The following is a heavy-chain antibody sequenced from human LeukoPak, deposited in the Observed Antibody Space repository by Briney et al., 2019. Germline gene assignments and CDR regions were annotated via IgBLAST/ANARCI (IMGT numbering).Heavy chain of an antibody. Sequence: SETLSLTCTVSGGSISSYYWSWIRQPPGKGLEWIGSIYYSGSTYYNPSLKSRVTISVDTSKNQFSLKLSSVTAADTAVYYCARLRGTYYFDYWGQGTLVTVSS. J-gene: IGHJ4*02. CDR2: IYYSGST. CDR3: ARLRGTYYFDY. V-gene: IGHV4-59*05. CDR1: GGSISSYY. D-gene: IGHD1-14*01.